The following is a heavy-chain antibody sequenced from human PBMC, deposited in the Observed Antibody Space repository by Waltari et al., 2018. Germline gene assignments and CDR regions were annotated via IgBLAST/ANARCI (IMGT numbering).Heavy chain of an antibody. D-gene: IGHD2-2*01. Sequence: EVQLVESGGGLVQPGGSLRLSCAASGFTFSDYWMNWVRQAPGKGLEWVANRKQDGSEKYYVDSVKGRFTSSRDNTKNSLYLQMNSLRAEDTAVYYCARVTRNSPPDYWGQGTLVTVSS. CDR3: ARVTRNSPPDY. J-gene: IGHJ4*02. CDR1: GFTFSDYW. CDR2: RKQDGSEK. V-gene: IGHV3-7*04.